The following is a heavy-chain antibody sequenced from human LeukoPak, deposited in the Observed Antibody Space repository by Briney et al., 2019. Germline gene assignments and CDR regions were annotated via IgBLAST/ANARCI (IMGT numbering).Heavy chain of an antibody. Sequence: SQTLSLTCTVSGGSISSGNYYWSWIRQPPGKGLEWIGYIYHSGSSYYNPSLKSRVTISVDTSKNQFSLKLTSVTAADTAVYYCARRTTLINYFDYWGQGALVTVSS. CDR1: GGSISSGNYY. D-gene: IGHD4-17*01. CDR3: ARRTTLINYFDY. J-gene: IGHJ4*02. V-gene: IGHV4-30-4*01. CDR2: IYHSGSS.